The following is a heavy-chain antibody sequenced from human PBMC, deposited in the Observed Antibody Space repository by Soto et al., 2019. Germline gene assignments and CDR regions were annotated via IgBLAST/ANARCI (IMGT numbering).Heavy chain of an antibody. V-gene: IGHV3-21*02. D-gene: IGHD2-2*01. Sequence: EVQLVESGGGLVKPGESLTLSCAASGFTFSNHNMNWVRQAPGKGLEWVSSISYSSRHIYYADSVKGRFTISRENANQLWYLQVNSLRATDTAVYYCARDSQGPIVLVLAEIGDSWGQGTLVTVSS. J-gene: IGHJ4*02. CDR3: ARDSQGPIVLVLAEIGDS. CDR2: ISYSSRHI. CDR1: GFTFSNHN.